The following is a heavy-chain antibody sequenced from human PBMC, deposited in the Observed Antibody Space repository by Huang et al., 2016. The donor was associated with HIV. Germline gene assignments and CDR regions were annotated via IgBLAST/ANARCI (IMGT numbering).Heavy chain of an antibody. CDR2: INTNTGNP. V-gene: IGHV7-4-1*02. D-gene: IGHD3-10*01. J-gene: IGHJ4*02. Sequence: QVQLVQSGSELKKPGASVKVSCKASGYPFTSYTINWVRQAPGQGLEWMGWINTNTGNPTYAPGFTGRFVFSLDTSVSTAYLQISSLKAEDTAVYYCRIIVVRGLIDAVDYWGQGTLVTVSS. CDR3: RIIVVRGLIDAVDY. CDR1: GYPFTSYT.